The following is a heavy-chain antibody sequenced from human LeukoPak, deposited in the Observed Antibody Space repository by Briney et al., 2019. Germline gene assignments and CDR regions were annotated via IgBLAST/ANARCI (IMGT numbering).Heavy chain of an antibody. D-gene: IGHD1-1*01. Sequence: GGSLRLSCAASGFTFSRYAMHWVRQAPGTGLEWVAFIQYEGRNKYYADSVKGRFTISRDNSKNMLYLQMNSLRPEDTAVYYCAKDIGDVGRRGYFDYWGQGTLVTVSS. CDR3: AKDIGDVGRRGYFDY. CDR1: GFTFSRYA. J-gene: IGHJ4*02. V-gene: IGHV3-30*02. CDR2: IQYEGRNK.